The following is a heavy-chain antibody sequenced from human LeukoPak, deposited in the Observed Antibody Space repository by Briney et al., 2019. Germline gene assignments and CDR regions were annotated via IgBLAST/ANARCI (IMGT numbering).Heavy chain of an antibody. CDR3: ARDEGIAVAGL. CDR1: GGTFSSYA. CDR2: IFPIFGTA. Sequence: ASVKVSCKASGGTFSSYAISWVRQAPGQGLEWMGRIFPIFGTANYAQKFQGRVTITTDESTSTAYMELSSLRSEDTAVYYCARDEGIAVAGLWGQGTLVTVSS. V-gene: IGHV1-69*05. J-gene: IGHJ4*02. D-gene: IGHD6-19*01.